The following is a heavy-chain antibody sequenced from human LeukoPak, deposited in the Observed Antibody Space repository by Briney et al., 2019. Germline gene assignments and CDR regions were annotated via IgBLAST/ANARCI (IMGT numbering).Heavy chain of an antibody. CDR3: AKYYFDSSGYYYFDY. CDR2: IYYSGST. D-gene: IGHD3-22*01. CDR1: GGSISSGDYY. J-gene: IGHJ4*02. Sequence: SQTLSLTCTVSGGSISSGDYYWTWIRQHPGKGLEWIGYIYYSGSTYYNPSLKSRVTISVDTSKNQFSLKLSSVTAADTAVYYCAKYYFDSSGYYYFDYWGQGTLVTVSS. V-gene: IGHV4-31*03.